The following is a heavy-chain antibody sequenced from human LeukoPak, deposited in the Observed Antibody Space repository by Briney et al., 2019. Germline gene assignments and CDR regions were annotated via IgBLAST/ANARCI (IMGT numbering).Heavy chain of an antibody. Sequence: ASVKVSCKASGYTFSGYYIHWVRQAPGQGLEWMGWISPSSGGTNYALKFQGRVTMTRDTPSNTAYMELSRLRSDDTAVYYCARDGPGKKSNYDYWGQGTLVTVSS. J-gene: IGHJ4*02. CDR2: ISPSSGGT. CDR1: GYTFSGYY. CDR3: ARDGPGKKSNYDY. V-gene: IGHV1-2*02.